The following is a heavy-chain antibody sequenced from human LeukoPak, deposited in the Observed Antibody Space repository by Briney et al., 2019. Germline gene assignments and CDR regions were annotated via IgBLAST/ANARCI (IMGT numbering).Heavy chain of an antibody. CDR1: GGSISTYY. D-gene: IGHD3-10*01. Sequence: TSETLSLTSTVSGGSISTYYWSWIRQPPGKGLEWIGYIYYRVTSDYNPSLESRVTMSVDMSTRQISLKLSSVTAADTAVYYCARAVGGDGSGSLWGLGTLVTVSS. CDR3: ARAVGGDGSGSL. CDR2: IYYRVTS. V-gene: IGHV4-59*01. J-gene: IGHJ4*02.